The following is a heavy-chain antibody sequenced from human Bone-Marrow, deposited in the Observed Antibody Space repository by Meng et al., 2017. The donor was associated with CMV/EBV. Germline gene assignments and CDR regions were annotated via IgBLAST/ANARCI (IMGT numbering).Heavy chain of an antibody. D-gene: IGHD6-6*01. CDR1: GYTFISYG. CDR3: ARGGIAARLDY. V-gene: IGHV1-8*03. J-gene: IGHJ4*02. Sequence: ASVKVSCKASGYTFISYGISWVRQAPGQGLEWMGWMNPNSGNTGYAQKFQGRVTITRNTSISTAYMELSSLRSEDTAVYYCARGGIAARLDYWGQGTLVTVSS. CDR2: MNPNSGNT.